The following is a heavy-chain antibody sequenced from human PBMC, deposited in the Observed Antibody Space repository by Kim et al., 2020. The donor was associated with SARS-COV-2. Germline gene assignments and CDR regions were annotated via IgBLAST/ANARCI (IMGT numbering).Heavy chain of an antibody. J-gene: IGHJ4*02. CDR3: ARDGAGQNFDH. V-gene: IGHV1-46*01. D-gene: IGHD6-19*01. Sequence: STNFVRKVRGRLTRGRDTSTSTVYMVINSLRSEDTAVYFCARDGAGQNFDHWGQGTLVTVSS. CDR2: ST.